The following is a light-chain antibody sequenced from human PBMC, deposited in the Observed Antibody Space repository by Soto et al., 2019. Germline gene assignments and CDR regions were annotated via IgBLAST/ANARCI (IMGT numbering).Light chain of an antibody. CDR2: AAS. CDR1: QGIRND. CDR3: LLHKSCVWT. Sequence: DIQMTQSPSSLSASVGDRVTITCRASQGIRNDLSWYQQKPGKAPKRLIYAASSLQGGVPSRFSGSGSGTEFTLTITSLQPEDFATYFCLLHKSCVWTFGQGTKVDIK. V-gene: IGKV1-17*01. J-gene: IGKJ1*01.